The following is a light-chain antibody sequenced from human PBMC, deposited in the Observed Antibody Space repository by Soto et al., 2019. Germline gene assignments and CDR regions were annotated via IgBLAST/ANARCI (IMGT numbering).Light chain of an antibody. CDR1: QSVSSY. CDR2: DAS. J-gene: IGKJ4*01. CDR3: QQRSNWPLT. Sequence: EIVLTQSPATLSLSPGERANLSCRASQSVSSYLAWYQQKPGQAPRLLIYDASNRTTGIPAKFSGSGAGTDFTLTISSLEPEDFAVYYCQQRSNWPLTFGGGTKVAIK. V-gene: IGKV3-11*01.